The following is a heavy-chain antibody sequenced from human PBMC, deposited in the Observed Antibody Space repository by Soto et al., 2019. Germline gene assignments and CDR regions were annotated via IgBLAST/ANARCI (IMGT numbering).Heavy chain of an antibody. CDR3: ARRPQYYYGMDV. Sequence: QVQLQESGPGLVKPSETLSLTCTVSGGSISSYYWNWIRQPPGKGLEYVAYIHDSGTTKYNPSLKRRGTIAVDTSKHQFSLKLRSVTAAGPAVYYCARRPQYYYGMDVWGQGTTVTVSS. V-gene: IGHV4-59*08. CDR1: GGSISSYY. J-gene: IGHJ6*02. CDR2: IHDSGTT.